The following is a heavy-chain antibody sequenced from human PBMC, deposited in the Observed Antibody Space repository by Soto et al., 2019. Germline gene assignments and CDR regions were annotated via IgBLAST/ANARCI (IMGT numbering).Heavy chain of an antibody. Sequence: VSGPTLVNPTQTLTLTCTFSGFSLSTSGVGVGWIRQPPGKALEWLALIYWNDDKRYSPSLKSRLTITKDTSKNQVVLTMTNMDPVDTATYYCAHRPYSYDFWSGYYSDWFDPWGQGTLVTVSS. CDR2: IYWNDDK. J-gene: IGHJ5*02. V-gene: IGHV2-5*01. CDR1: GFSLSTSGVG. CDR3: AHRPYSYDFWSGYYSDWFDP. D-gene: IGHD3-3*01.